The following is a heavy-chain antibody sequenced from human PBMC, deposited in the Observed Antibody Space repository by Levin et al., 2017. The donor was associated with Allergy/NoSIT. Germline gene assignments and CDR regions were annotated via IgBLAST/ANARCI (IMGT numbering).Heavy chain of an antibody. Sequence: GGSLRLSCAASGFTFSTYSMNWVRQAPGKGLEWVSYISTSSSTIYYVDSVKGRFTISRDNAENALYLQMNSLRAEDTAVYYCARGYSSGRKAFDIWGQGTMVTVSS. D-gene: IGHD6-19*01. CDR2: ISTSSSTI. V-gene: IGHV3-48*01. CDR3: ARGYSSGRKAFDI. J-gene: IGHJ3*02. CDR1: GFTFSTYS.